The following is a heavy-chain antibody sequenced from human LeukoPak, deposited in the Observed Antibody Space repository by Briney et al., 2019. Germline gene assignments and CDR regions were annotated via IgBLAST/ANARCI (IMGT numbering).Heavy chain of an antibody. V-gene: IGHV4-59*01. D-gene: IGHD3-16*02. J-gene: IGHJ6*03. Sequence: SETLSLTCTVSGGSLSSYYWSWIRQPPGKGLEWIGYIYYSVSANYNPSLKSRVTISVDTSKNQFSLKVTSATAADTAVYYCARVIPPHYYYMDVWGKGTTVTVSS. CDR1: GGSLSSYY. CDR2: IYYSVSA. CDR3: ARVIPPHYYYMDV.